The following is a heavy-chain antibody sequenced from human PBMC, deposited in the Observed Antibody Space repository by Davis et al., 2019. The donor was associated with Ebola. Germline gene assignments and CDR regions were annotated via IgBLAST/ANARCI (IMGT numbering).Heavy chain of an antibody. Sequence: GESLKISCAASGFTVSSNYMSWVRQAPGKGLEWVSVIYNGGSTYYADSVKGRFTISRDNSKNTLYLQMNSLRAEDTALYYCARLACTSSSCYTGNYYYYYGVDVWGQGTTVTVSS. V-gene: IGHV3-53*01. CDR3: ARLACTSSSCYTGNYYYYYGVDV. D-gene: IGHD2-2*02. CDR1: GFTVSSNY. CDR2: IYNGGST. J-gene: IGHJ6*01.